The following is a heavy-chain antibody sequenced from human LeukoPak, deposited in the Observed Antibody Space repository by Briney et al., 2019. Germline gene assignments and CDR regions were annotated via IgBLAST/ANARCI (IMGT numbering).Heavy chain of an antibody. Sequence: GGSLRLSCVASGFTFNNYEMNWVRQAPGKGLEWVSYISSSGNIIYYADSVKGRFTISRDNAKNSLYLQMNSLRADDTAVYYCARGAPIAVAGRSFDYWGQGTLVTVSS. CDR3: ARGAPIAVAGRSFDY. CDR2: ISSSGNII. D-gene: IGHD6-19*01. J-gene: IGHJ4*02. V-gene: IGHV3-48*03. CDR1: GFTFNNYE.